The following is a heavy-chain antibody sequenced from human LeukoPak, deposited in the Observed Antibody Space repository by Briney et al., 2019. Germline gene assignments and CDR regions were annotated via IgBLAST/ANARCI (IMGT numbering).Heavy chain of an antibody. D-gene: IGHD3-22*01. V-gene: IGHV3-11*06. CDR3: ARDADGYYPDY. J-gene: IGHJ4*02. CDR2: ITSSSYT. CDR1: GFXFSDYY. Sequence: PGGSLRLSCAASGFXFSDYYISWIRQAPGKGLEWVSYITSSSYTNYADSVKGRFTISRDNAKNSLYLQMNSLRPEDTAVYYCARDADGYYPDYWGQGTLVTVSS.